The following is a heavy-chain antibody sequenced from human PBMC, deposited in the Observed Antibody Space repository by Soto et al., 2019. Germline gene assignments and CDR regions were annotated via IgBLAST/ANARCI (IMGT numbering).Heavy chain of an antibody. CDR2: INHSGST. J-gene: IGHJ6*03. CDR1: GGSFSGYY. CDR3: ARLRYCSSTSCYNYYYYYYMDV. V-gene: IGHV4-34*01. Sequence: SETLSLTCAVYGGSFSGYYWSWIRQPPGKGLEWIGEINHSGSTNYNPSLKSRVTISVDTSKNQFSLKLSSVTAADTAVYYCARLRYCSSTSCYNYYYYYYMDVWGKGTTVTVS. D-gene: IGHD2-2*02.